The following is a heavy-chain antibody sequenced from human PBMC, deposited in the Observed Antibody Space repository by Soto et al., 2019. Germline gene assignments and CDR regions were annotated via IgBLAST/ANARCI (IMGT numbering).Heavy chain of an antibody. J-gene: IGHJ4*02. V-gene: IGHV1-69*13. Sequence: AVKVSCKASGVTFSSYAISWVRQAPVQGLEWMGGIIPIFGTANYAQKFQGRVTITADESTSTAYMELSSLRSEDTAVYYCARGRGSSWPQWVFDYWGQGTLVTVSS. D-gene: IGHD6-13*01. CDR3: ARGRGSSWPQWVFDY. CDR1: GVTFSSYA. CDR2: IIPIFGTA.